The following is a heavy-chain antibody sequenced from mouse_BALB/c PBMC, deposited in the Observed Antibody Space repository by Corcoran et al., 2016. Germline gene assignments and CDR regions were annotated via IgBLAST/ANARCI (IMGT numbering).Heavy chain of an antibody. V-gene: IGHV14-3*02. CDR3: ARLGAHYAMDY. CDR1: GFNIKDTY. J-gene: IGHJ4*01. CDR2: IDPGNGNT. Sequence: EVQLQQSGAELVKPGASVKLSCTASGFNIKDTYMHWVKQRPEQGLEWIGRIDPGNGNTKYDPKFQGKATIKADTSSNTAYLQLSSRTSEDTAVYYCARLGAHYAMDYWGQGTSVTVSS.